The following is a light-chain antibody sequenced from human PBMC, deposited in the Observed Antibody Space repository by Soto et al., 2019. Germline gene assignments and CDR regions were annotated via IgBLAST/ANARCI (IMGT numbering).Light chain of an antibody. CDR3: QAYNSYAWT. CDR1: QSISSW. V-gene: IGKV1-5*03. J-gene: IGKJ1*01. CDR2: KAS. Sequence: DIQMTQSPSTLSASVGDRVTITCRASQSISSWLAWYQQKPGKAPKLLIYKASSFESGVPSRFSGSGSGTEFSLTISSLQADDFSAYYRQAYNSYAWTGGRRIKMEFK.